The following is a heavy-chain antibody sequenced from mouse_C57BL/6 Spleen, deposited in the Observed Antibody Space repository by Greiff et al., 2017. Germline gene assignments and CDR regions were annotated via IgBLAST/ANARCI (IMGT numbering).Heavy chain of an antibody. CDR2: IHPNSGST. Sequence: QVQLQQPGAELVKPGASVKLSCKASGYTFTSYWMHWVKQRPGQGLEWIGMIHPNSGSTNYNEKFKSKATLTVDKSSSTAYMQLSSLTSEDSAVYYCARSFGLGYFDYWGQGTTLTVSS. V-gene: IGHV1-64*01. J-gene: IGHJ2*01. CDR1: GYTFTSYW. D-gene: IGHD4-1*01. CDR3: ARSFGLGYFDY.